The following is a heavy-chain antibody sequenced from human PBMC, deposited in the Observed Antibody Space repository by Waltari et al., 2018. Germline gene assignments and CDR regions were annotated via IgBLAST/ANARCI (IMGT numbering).Heavy chain of an antibody. D-gene: IGHD6-13*01. CDR2: IYYSGST. CDR3: VRDSSSWYGALYNWFDP. J-gene: IGHJ5*02. CDR1: GGSVSSGSYY. V-gene: IGHV4-61*01. Sequence: QVQLQESGPGLVKPSETLSLTCTVSGGSVSSGSYYWSWIRQPPGKGLEWIGNIYYSGSTNYNPSLKSRVTISVDTSKNQFSLKLSSVTAADTAVYYCVRDSSSWYGALYNWFDPWGQGTLVTVSS.